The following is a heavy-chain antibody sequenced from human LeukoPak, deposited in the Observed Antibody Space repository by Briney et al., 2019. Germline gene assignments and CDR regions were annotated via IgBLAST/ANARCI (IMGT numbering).Heavy chain of an antibody. CDR2: IIPIFGTA. CDR1: GGTFSSYA. CDR3: ARVEYCSSTSCYKAYYYYMDV. Sequence: GASVKVSCKASGGTFSSYAISWVRQAPGQWLEWMGGIIPIFGTANYAQKFQGRVTITTDESTSTAYMELSSLRSEDTAVYYCARVEYCSSTSCYKAYYYYMDVWGKGTTVTVSS. J-gene: IGHJ6*03. V-gene: IGHV1-69*05. D-gene: IGHD2-2*02.